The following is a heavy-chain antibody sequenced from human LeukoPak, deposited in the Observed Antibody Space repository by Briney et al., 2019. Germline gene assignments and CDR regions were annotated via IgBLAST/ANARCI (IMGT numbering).Heavy chain of an antibody. J-gene: IGHJ5*02. D-gene: IGHD3-10*01. CDR1: GGTFSSYA. V-gene: IGHV1-69*04. CDR3: ARDHSYYYGSGSYYNSWFDP. CDR2: IIPILGIA. Sequence: ASVKVSCKASGGTFSSYAISWVRQAPGQGLEWMGRIIPILGIANYAQKFQGRVTITADKSTSTAYMELSGLRSEDTAVYYCARDHSYYYGSGSYYNSWFDPWGQGTLVTVSS.